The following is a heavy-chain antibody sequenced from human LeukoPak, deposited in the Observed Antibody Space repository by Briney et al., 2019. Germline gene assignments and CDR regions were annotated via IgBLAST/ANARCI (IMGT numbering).Heavy chain of an antibody. Sequence: GASVKVSCKASGYTFSSYGINWVRQAPGQGLEWMGWISVINSGNTRYAQNFQGRLTMTTDTSTTTAYMELRSLRSDDTAVYYCSREFPFCGADCFSGVFDIWGQGTMVTVSS. CDR1: GYTFSSYG. V-gene: IGHV1-18*01. CDR2: ISVINSGNT. D-gene: IGHD2-21*02. J-gene: IGHJ3*02. CDR3: SREFPFCGADCFSGVFDI.